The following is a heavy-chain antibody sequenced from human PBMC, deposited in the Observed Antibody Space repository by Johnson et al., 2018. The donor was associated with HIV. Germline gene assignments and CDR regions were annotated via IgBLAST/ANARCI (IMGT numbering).Heavy chain of an antibody. D-gene: IGHD6-6*01. CDR1: VFTFSSYA. Sequence: VQLVESGGGVVQPGRSLRLSCAASVFTFSSYAMHWVRQAPGKGLEWVAVISYDGSNKYYADSVKGRFTISRDNSKNTLYLQMNSLRAEDTAVYYCARDRGAGSSGAFDIWGQGTMVTVSS. J-gene: IGHJ3*02. V-gene: IGHV3-30-3*01. CDR2: ISYDGSNK. CDR3: ARDRGAGSSGAFDI.